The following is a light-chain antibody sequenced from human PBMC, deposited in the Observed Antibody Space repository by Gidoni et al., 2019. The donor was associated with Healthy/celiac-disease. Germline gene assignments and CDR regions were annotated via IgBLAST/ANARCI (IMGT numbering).Light chain of an antibody. CDR2: DFS. Sequence: QSALTQPRSVSGPPGQSVTISCPGTSSAVGGYNYVSCYQQHPGKAPKLMIYDFSKRPSGVPDRFSGSKSGNTASLTISGLQAEDEADYYCCSYAGSYTYVFGTGTKVTVL. J-gene: IGLJ1*01. CDR3: CSYAGSYTYV. V-gene: IGLV2-11*01. CDR1: SSAVGGYNY.